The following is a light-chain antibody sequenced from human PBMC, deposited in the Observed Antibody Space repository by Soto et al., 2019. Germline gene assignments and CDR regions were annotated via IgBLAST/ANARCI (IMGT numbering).Light chain of an antibody. CDR2: GAS. V-gene: IGKV3-20*01. Sequence: VLTQSPVTLSLSPGDRATLSCRTSQSSANSYFAWYQQKPGQAPRLLTYGASSRATGIPDRFSGSGSGTDFTLIISRLEPEDFAVYYCQQYNSSPPMYTFGQGTKLEIK. J-gene: IGKJ2*01. CDR1: QSSANSY. CDR3: QQYNSSPPMYT.